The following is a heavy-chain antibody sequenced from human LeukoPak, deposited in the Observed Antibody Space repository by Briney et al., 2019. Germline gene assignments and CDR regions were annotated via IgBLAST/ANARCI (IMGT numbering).Heavy chain of an antibody. CDR3: AKENEFWRGPEG. CDR1: GFIFSNYG. J-gene: IGHJ4*02. V-gene: IGHV3-30*02. Sequence: GGSLRLSCVTSGFIFSNYGMHWVRQAPGKGLEWLTSIQFDGSNKLYADSVKGRFTVSRDTSKNTVYLQMTSLRVEDTAVYYCAKENEFWRGPEGWGQGTLVTVSS. D-gene: IGHD3-3*01. CDR2: IQFDGSNK.